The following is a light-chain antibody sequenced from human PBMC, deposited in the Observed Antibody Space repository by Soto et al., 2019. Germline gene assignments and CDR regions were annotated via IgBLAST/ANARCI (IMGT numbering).Light chain of an antibody. CDR1: SSDVGGYNF. V-gene: IGLV2-8*01. J-gene: IGLJ2*01. Sequence: QSALTQPPSASGSPGQSVTISCTGTSSDVGGYNFVYWYQQHPGNAHKRMIDEVSDRHSGNPDRFSGSKSGNTASLTVSGLQAEDEADYYCSSYGGSNIVVFGGGTTLHVL. CDR3: SSYGGSNIVV. CDR2: EVS.